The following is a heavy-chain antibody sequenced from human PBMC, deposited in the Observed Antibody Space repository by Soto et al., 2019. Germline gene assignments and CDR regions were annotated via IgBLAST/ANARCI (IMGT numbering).Heavy chain of an antibody. CDR1: GGTFSSYA. Sequence: VKVSCKASGGTFSSYAISWVRQAPGQGLEWMGGIIPIFGTANYAQKFQGRVTITADESTSTAYMELSSLRSEDTAVYYCARARGYCSGGSCYHHKIEYFQHWGQGTLVTVS. D-gene: IGHD2-15*01. V-gene: IGHV1-69*13. CDR2: IIPIFGTA. J-gene: IGHJ1*01. CDR3: ARARGYCSGGSCYHHKIEYFQH.